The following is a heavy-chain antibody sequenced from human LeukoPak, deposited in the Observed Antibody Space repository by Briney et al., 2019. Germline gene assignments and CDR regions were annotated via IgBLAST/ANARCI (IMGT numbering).Heavy chain of an antibody. CDR3: AKDWDSSGWYSAFDI. D-gene: IGHD6-19*01. Sequence: GGSLRLSCAASGFTFSSYAMSWVRQAPGKGLEWVSAISGSGGSTYYADSVKGRSTISRDNSKNTLYLQMSSLRAEDTAVYYCAKDWDSSGWYSAFDIWGQGTMVTVSS. CDR2: ISGSGGST. V-gene: IGHV3-23*01. J-gene: IGHJ3*02. CDR1: GFTFSSYA.